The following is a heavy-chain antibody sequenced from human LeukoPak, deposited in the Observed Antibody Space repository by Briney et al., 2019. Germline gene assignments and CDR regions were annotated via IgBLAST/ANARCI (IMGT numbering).Heavy chain of an antibody. Sequence: GESLKISCKGSGYSFTSYWIGWVRQMPGKGLEWMGIIYPGDSDTRYSPSFQGQVTISADKSISTAYLQWSSLKASDTAMYYCARHKPYYYDTNYYYYMDVWGKRTTVTVSS. CDR3: ARHKPYYYDTNYYYYMDV. CDR1: GYSFTSYW. D-gene: IGHD3-22*01. CDR2: IYPGDSDT. V-gene: IGHV5-51*01. J-gene: IGHJ6*03.